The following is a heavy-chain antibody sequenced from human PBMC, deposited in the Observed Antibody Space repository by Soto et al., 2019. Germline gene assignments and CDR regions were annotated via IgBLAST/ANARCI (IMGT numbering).Heavy chain of an antibody. D-gene: IGHD5-12*01. CDR2: ISASSSYI. Sequence: EVQLVESGGGLVKPGGSLRLSCAASGFTFSSYSMNWVRQAPGKGWEWVSSISASSSYIYYADSVKGRFTVSIDNAKNSLYLQINSLRDEDTAVYYCARGSIVATSLTPFDFWCQGTLVIVSS. V-gene: IGHV3-21*01. J-gene: IGHJ4*02. CDR3: ARGSIVATSLTPFDF. CDR1: GFTFSSYS.